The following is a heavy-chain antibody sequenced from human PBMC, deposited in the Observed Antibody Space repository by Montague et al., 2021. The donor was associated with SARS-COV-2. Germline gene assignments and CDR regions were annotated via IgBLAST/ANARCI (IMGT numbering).Heavy chain of an antibody. CDR1: GFSLSTSGVG. CDR3: AHRDSGRIAAAGFDF. D-gene: IGHD6-13*01. Sequence: PALVKPTQTLTLTCTFSGFSLSTSGVGVGWIRQSPGKALECLALIYCDDDKRYSPPLKSRLTITKYTSKNQVVLTMTNMDPVDTATYYCAHRDSGRIAAAGFDFWGQGTIVTVSS. J-gene: IGHJ4*03. CDR2: IYCDDDK. V-gene: IGHV2-5*02.